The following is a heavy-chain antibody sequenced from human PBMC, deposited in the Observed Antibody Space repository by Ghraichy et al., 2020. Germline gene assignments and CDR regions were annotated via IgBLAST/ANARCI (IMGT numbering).Heavy chain of an antibody. J-gene: IGHJ2*01. Sequence: SETLSLTCTVSGGSISSSSYYWGWIRQPPGKGLEWIGSIYYSGSTYYNPSLKSRVTISVDTSKNQFSLKLSSVTAADTAVYYCARPRLYSSGWYQYFDLWGRGTLVTVSS. CDR3: ARPRLYSSGWYQYFDL. V-gene: IGHV4-39*01. CDR2: IYYSGST. CDR1: GGSISSSSYY. D-gene: IGHD6-19*01.